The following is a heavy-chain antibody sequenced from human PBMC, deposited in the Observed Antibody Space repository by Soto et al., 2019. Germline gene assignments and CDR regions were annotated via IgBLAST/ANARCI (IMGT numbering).Heavy chain of an antibody. D-gene: IGHD4-17*01. Sequence: GASVKVSCKASGYTFTSSGISWVRQAPGQGLEWMGWISAYNGNTNYAQKLQGRVTMTTDTSTSTAYMELRSLRSDDTAVYYCARWGVDYGDSNWFDPWGQGTLVTVSS. CDR2: ISAYNGNT. V-gene: IGHV1-18*01. CDR1: GYTFTSSG. J-gene: IGHJ5*02. CDR3: ARWGVDYGDSNWFDP.